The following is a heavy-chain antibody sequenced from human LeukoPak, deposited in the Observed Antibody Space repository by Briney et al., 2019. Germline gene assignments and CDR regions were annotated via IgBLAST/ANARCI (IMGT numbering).Heavy chain of an antibody. V-gene: IGHV3-7*01. CDR3: AREGTMVRGVIFDY. D-gene: IGHD3-10*01. Sequence: GGSLRLSCAASGFTFSSYWMSWVRQAPGKGLERVANIKQDGSEKYYVDSVKGRFTISRDNAKNSLYLQMNSLRAEDTAVYYCAREGTMVRGVIFDYWGQGTLVTVSS. CDR1: GFTFSSYW. CDR2: IKQDGSEK. J-gene: IGHJ4*02.